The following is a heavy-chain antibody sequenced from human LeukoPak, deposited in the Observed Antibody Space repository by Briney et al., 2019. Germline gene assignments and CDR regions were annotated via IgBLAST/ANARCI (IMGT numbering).Heavy chain of an antibody. CDR2: ISHDETYK. D-gene: IGHD1-26*01. Sequence: PGGSLRLSCAASGFTFSSYGMHWVRQAPGKGLEWVAVISHDETYKNSADSVMGRFTISRDNSKNTLYLQMNSLKAEDTAAYYCARDVTLREEEPNWFDSWAREPWSPSPQ. CDR1: GFTFSSYG. CDR3: ARDVTLREEEPNWFDS. V-gene: IGHV3-33*08. J-gene: IGHJ5*01.